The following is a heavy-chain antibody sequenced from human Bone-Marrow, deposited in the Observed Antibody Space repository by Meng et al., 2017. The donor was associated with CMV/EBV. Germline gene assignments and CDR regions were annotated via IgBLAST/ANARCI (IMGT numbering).Heavy chain of an antibody. CDR2: ISSSSSYI. D-gene: IGHD6-6*01. Sequence: GGSLRLSCAASGFTFSSYSMNWVRQAPGKGLEWVSSISSSSSYIYYADSVKGRFTISRDNAKNSLYLQMNSLRAEDTAVYYCAGPIAARHYFDYWGQGTLVTVSS. V-gene: IGHV3-21*01. J-gene: IGHJ4*02. CDR1: GFTFSSYS. CDR3: AGPIAARHYFDY.